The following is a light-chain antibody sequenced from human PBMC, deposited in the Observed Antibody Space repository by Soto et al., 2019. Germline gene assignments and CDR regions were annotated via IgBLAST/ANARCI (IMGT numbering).Light chain of an antibody. CDR3: QQLYGYPLT. Sequence: IQLTQSPSSLSATVGDRVTITCRASQDISRALAWYQQKPGKAPNLLISPASNLQSGVPSRFSGSGSGTDFTLTINGLQPEDFAAYWCQQLYGYPLTFGGGSKVEIK. V-gene: IGKV1-9*01. CDR1: QDISRA. CDR2: PAS. J-gene: IGKJ4*01.